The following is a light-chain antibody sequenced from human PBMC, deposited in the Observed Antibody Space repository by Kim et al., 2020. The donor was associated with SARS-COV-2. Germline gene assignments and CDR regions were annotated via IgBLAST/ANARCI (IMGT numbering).Light chain of an antibody. V-gene: IGKV3-11*01. Sequence: WSSGGRAAPPCRASKRGSSYLAWYQQKPGEAPRSLIYDASNRATGSPARCSGSGSGTEFTLPNSSIEPEDFAVDYCQQRSNWPPTFGQGTKVEIK. J-gene: IGKJ1*01. CDR1: KRGSSY. CDR3: QQRSNWPPT. CDR2: DAS.